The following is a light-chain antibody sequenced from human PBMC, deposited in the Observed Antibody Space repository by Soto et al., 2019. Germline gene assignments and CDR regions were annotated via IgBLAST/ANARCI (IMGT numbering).Light chain of an antibody. CDR2: GIS. V-gene: IGKV3-15*01. J-gene: IGKJ5*01. Sequence: EMVMTQSPATLSLSPGESATLSCRASQSVNSNYLAWYQQHPGQPPRLLIYGISTRATGIPARFSGSGSGTEFSLTISSLQSEDFAVYYCQQYSKWPITFGQGTRLEIK. CDR1: QSVNSN. CDR3: QQYSKWPIT.